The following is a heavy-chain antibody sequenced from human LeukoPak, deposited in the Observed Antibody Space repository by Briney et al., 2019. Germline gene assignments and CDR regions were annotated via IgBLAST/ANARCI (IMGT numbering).Heavy chain of an antibody. V-gene: IGHV4-39*01. CDR2: IYYSGST. D-gene: IGHD3-10*01. Sequence: SETLSLTCTVSGGSLSSSSYYWGWLRQPPGTGLEWLGSIYYSGSTYYNPSPKSRVTISVDTSKNQFSLKLSSVTAADTAVYYCARHANMVRGVSGNWFDPWGQGTLVTVSS. CDR1: GGSLSSSSYY. J-gene: IGHJ5*02. CDR3: ARHANMVRGVSGNWFDP.